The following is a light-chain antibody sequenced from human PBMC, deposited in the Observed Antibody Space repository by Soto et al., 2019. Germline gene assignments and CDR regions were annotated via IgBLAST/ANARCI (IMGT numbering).Light chain of an antibody. V-gene: IGKV3-15*01. CDR1: QSVSTK. J-gene: IGKJ5*01. CDR2: GAS. Sequence: VIRQALTTSAVPRGEKECLSRRASQSVSTKLAWYQQKPGQAPRLLINGASTGATGVPARFSGWGSGTEFTLSISSLQSEDFAVYDCQQYHNWPPITLGQGTRLEIK. CDR3: QQYHNWPPIT.